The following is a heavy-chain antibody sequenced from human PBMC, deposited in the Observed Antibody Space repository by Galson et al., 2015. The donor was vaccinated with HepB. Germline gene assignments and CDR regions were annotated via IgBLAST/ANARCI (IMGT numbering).Heavy chain of an antibody. V-gene: IGHV2-5*02. CDR2: IYWDDDK. Sequence: PALVKPTQTLTLTCTFSGFSLTTTGVGVGWFRQLPGKALEWLALIYWDDDKRYSPSLKRRLTLSRDTSKNQVVLTVTNMDPADSATYFCAYSSRRYYFDFWGQGTLVTASS. J-gene: IGHJ4*02. CDR1: GFSLTTTGVG. CDR3: AYSSRRYYFDF. D-gene: IGHD3-16*02.